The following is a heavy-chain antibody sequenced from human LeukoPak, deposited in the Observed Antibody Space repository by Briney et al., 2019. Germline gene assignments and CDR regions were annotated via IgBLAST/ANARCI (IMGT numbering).Heavy chain of an antibody. J-gene: IGHJ4*02. CDR1: GFTFSSYA. D-gene: IGHD1-26*01. V-gene: IGHV3-23*01. Sequence: PGGSLRLSCAASGFTFSSYAMSWVRQAPGKGLEWVSAISGSGGSTYYADSVKGRFTISRYNSKNTLYLQMNSLRAEDTAVYYCAKDLEEWELLRSFDYWGQGTLVTVSS. CDR2: ISGSGGST. CDR3: AKDLEEWELLRSFDY.